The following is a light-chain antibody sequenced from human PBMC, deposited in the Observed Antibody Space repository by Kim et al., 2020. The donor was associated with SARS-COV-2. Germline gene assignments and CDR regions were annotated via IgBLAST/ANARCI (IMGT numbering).Light chain of an antibody. CDR1: SSDVGGYNY. J-gene: IGLJ2*01. CDR3: SSYTSSSNEV. CDR2: DVS. Sequence: GQSITISCTGTSSDVGGYNYVSWYQQHPGKAPKLMIYDVSNRPSGVSNRFSGSKSGNTASLTISGLQAEDEADYYCSSYTSSSNEVFGGGTQLTVL. V-gene: IGLV2-14*03.